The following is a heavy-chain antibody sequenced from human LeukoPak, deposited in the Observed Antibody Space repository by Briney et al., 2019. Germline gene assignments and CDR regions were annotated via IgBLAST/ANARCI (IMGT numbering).Heavy chain of an antibody. J-gene: IGHJ4*02. CDR1: GFTFSSYW. V-gene: IGHV3-74*01. CDR2: VNSDGSST. D-gene: IGHD7-27*01. CDR3: ASIPGD. Sequence: PGGSLRLSCSASGFTFSSYWMHWVRQAPGKGLMWVSRVNSDGSSTSYADSVKGRFTISRDNAKNTLYPQMNGLRAEDTAVYYCASIPGDWGQGTLVTVYS.